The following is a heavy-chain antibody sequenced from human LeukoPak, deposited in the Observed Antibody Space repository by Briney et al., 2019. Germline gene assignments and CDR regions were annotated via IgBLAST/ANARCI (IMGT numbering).Heavy chain of an antibody. CDR1: GFTLSSYG. J-gene: IGHJ4*02. V-gene: IGHV3-30*18. CDR3: AKDFRDGYNHPSYYFDS. CDR2: ISYDGSSE. D-gene: IGHD5-24*01. Sequence: GRSLRLSCAASGFTLSSYGMHWVRQAPGKGLEWVAVISYDGSSEYYADSVQGRFTVARDNSKNTMYLQMNSLRAEDTAVYYCAKDFRDGYNHPSYYFDSWGQGTLVTVSS.